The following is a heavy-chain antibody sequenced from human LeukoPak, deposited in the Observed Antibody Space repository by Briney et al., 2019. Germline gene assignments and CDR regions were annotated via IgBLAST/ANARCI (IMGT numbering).Heavy chain of an antibody. Sequence: PSETLSLTCTVSGDSISSYYWSWIRQPPGKGLEWIGYIYDSGKTNYNAFLISRVTISVDTSKNQFSLKLTSVTPADTAVYYCARGGGTLDYWGQGTLVTVSS. CDR2: IYDSGKT. CDR3: ARGGGTLDY. D-gene: IGHD3-16*01. V-gene: IGHV4-59*01. CDR1: GDSISSYY. J-gene: IGHJ4*02.